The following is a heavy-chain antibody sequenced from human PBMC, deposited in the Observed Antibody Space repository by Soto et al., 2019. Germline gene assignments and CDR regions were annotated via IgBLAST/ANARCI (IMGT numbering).Heavy chain of an antibody. J-gene: IGHJ4*02. CDR1: GFSLSTSGVG. D-gene: IGHD5-18*01. V-gene: IGHV2-5*02. CDR2: IYWDDDK. Sequence: QITLKESGPTLVKPTQTLTLTCTLSGFSLSTSGVGVGWIRQPPGKALEWLALIYWDDDKRYSPSLKSRSTNTKDASKNQVVLTMTNMSPVDTATYYCAHSSNTAMALEYWGQGTLVTVSS. CDR3: AHSSNTAMALEY.